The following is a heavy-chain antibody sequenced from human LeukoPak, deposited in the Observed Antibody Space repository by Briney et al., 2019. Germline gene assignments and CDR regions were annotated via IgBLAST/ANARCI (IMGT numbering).Heavy chain of an antibody. Sequence: SETLSLTCTVSGGSLSSYYWSWIRQPPGKGLEWIGYIYYSGSTNYNPSLKSRVTISVDTSKNQFSLKLSSVTAADTAVYYCARQGYSSGWYTPDGYFDYWGQGTLVTVSS. CDR3: ARQGYSSGWYTPDGYFDY. V-gene: IGHV4-59*08. CDR2: IYYSGST. J-gene: IGHJ4*02. D-gene: IGHD6-19*01. CDR1: GGSLSSYY.